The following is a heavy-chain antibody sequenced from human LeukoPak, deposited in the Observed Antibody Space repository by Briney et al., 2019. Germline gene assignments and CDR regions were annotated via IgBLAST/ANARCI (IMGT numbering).Heavy chain of an antibody. CDR3: ARGATKVGQQLVQVDP. CDR2: ISPNSGGT. V-gene: IGHV1-2*02. D-gene: IGHD6-13*01. Sequence: ASVKVSCKASGYTFTGYYMHWVRQAPGQGLEWMGWISPNSGGTNYAQKFQGRVTMTRDTSISTAYMELSRLRSDDTAVYYCARGATKVGQQLVQVDPWGQGTLVTVSS. J-gene: IGHJ5*02. CDR1: GYTFTGYY.